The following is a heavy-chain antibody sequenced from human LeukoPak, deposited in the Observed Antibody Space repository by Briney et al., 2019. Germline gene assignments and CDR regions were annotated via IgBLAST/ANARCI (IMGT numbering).Heavy chain of an antibody. Sequence: GGSLRLSCAASGFTFSNYGVHWVRQAPGKGLEWVAVIWSDGSNKNYADSVKGRFAISRDNSKNTLYLQMNSLRVEDTAMYYCATDIGSAPFDYWGQGTLVTVSS. J-gene: IGHJ4*02. CDR3: ATDIGSAPFDY. D-gene: IGHD3-10*01. CDR1: GFTFSNYG. V-gene: IGHV3-33*01. CDR2: IWSDGSNK.